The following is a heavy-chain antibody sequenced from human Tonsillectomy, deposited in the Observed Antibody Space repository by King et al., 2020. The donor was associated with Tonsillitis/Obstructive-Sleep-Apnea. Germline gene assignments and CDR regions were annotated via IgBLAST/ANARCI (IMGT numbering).Heavy chain of an antibody. D-gene: IGHD1-26*01. CDR3: ARDPYSGFYNTYFQH. CDR2: ISSSSSYT. J-gene: IGHJ1*01. CDR1: GFTFSDYY. V-gene: IGHV3-11*06. Sequence: VQQVESGGGLVKPGGSLRLSCAASGFTFSDYYMSWIRQAPGKGLEWVSYISSSSSYTNYADSVKGRFTISRDNAKNSLYLQMNSLRVEDTAVYYCARDPYSGFYNTYFQHWGQGTLVTVSS.